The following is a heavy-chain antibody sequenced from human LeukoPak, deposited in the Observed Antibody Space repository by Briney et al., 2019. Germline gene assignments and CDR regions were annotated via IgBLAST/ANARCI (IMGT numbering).Heavy chain of an antibody. CDR3: ARGRVVVTAAPFDY. CDR2: ISSNGGST. D-gene: IGHD2-21*02. V-gene: IGHV3-64*01. J-gene: IGHJ4*02. Sequence: PGGSLRLSCAASGFTFSNYAMHWVRQAPGKGLEYVSAISSNGGSTYYANSVKGRFTISRDNSKNTLYLQMGSLRAEDMAVYYCARGRVVVTAAPFDYWAREPWSPSPQ. CDR1: GFTFSNYA.